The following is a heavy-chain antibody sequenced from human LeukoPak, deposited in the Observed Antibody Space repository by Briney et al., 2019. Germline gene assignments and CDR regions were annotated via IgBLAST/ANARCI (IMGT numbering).Heavy chain of an antibody. CDR1: GFTFSNYA. CDR2: ITDRGSDT. CDR3: AKGSRGNYDY. Sequence: GGSLRLSCAASGFTFSNYAMTWVRQAPGKGLEWVSSITDRGSDTYYADSVKGQFTISRDNSKNTLYLQMNSLRVEDTVVYYCAKGSRGNYDYWGQGTLVTVSS. J-gene: IGHJ4*02. D-gene: IGHD1-26*01. V-gene: IGHV3-23*01.